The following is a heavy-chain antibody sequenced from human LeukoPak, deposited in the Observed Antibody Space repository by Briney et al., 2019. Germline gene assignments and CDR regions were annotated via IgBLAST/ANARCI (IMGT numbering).Heavy chain of an antibody. CDR2: INHSGST. CDR3: ARESGSDDWNFDL. D-gene: IGHD3-10*01. Sequence: PSETLSLTCAVYGGSFSGYYWSWIRQPPGKGLEWIGEINHSGSTNYNPPLKSRVTISVDTSKNQFSLKLSSVTAADTAVYYCARESGSDDWNFDLWGRGTLVTVSS. V-gene: IGHV4-34*01. J-gene: IGHJ2*01. CDR1: GGSFSGYY.